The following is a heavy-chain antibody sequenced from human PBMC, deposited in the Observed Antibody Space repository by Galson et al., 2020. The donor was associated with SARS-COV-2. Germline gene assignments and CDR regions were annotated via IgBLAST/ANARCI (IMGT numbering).Heavy chain of an antibody. J-gene: IGHJ4*02. CDR2: LSASGRST. Sequence: GGSLRLSCTASGFTFSSYAMSWVRQAPGKGLEWVSALSASGRSTYYADSVTGRFTISRDNSKNTLHLQMHSLRAEDTAVYYCAKDGVLWRYDFWTGYYPYFDDWGQGTLVTAPS. V-gene: IGHV3-23*01. D-gene: IGHD3-3*01. CDR3: AKDGVLWRYDFWTGYYPYFDD. CDR1: GFTFSSYA.